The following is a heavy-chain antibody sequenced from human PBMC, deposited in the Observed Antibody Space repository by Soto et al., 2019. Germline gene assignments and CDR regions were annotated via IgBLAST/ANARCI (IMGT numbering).Heavy chain of an antibody. V-gene: IGHV4-34*01. CDR2: INHSGST. J-gene: IGHJ6*02. CDR3: ARIGLRGSYYYYYGMDV. Sequence: TLSLTCAVYGGSFSGYYWSWIRQPPGKGLEWIGEINHSGSTNYNPSLKSRVTISVDTSKNQFTLKLSSVTAADTAVYYCARIGLRGSYYYYYGMDVWGQGTTVTVSS. D-gene: IGHD3-16*01. CDR1: GGSFSGYY.